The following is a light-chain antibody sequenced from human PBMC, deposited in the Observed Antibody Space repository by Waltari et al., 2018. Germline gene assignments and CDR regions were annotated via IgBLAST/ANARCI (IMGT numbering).Light chain of an antibody. J-gene: IGKJ2*01. CDR1: QSLGHSDGNTY. V-gene: IGKV2-30*02. Sequence: DVVMTQSPLSLPVTLGQSASISCNSTQSLGHSDGNTYLNWFQQRPGQSPRRLIYKVSNRDFGVPDRFSGSGSGPDFTLKISRVEAGDVGAVYYCMQATQWPYTFGQGTKL. CDR2: KVS. CDR3: MQATQWPYT.